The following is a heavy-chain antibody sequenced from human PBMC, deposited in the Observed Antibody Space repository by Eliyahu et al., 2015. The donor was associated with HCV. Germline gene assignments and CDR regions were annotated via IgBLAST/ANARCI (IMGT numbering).Heavy chain of an antibody. CDR3: ARATDPLDIVVVPAARPYYYYYGMDV. CDR2: ISSSSSYI. J-gene: IGHJ6*02. CDR1: GFTFXSSS. V-gene: IGHV3-21*01. D-gene: IGHD2-2*02. Sequence: EVQLVESGGGLVKPGGSLRLSCAASGFTFXSSSXNWVRPXXGKGLEWVSSISSSSSYIYYADXVKGRFTISRDNAKNSLYLQMNSLRAEDTAVYYCARATDPLDIVVVPAARPYYYYYGMDVWGQGTTVTVSS.